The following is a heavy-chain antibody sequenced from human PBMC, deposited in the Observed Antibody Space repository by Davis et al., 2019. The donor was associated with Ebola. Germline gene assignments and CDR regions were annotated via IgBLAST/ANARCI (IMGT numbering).Heavy chain of an antibody. CDR3: VRGSDAYKTGY. CDR2: ISYSGSA. D-gene: IGHD5-24*01. Sequence: MPSETLSLTCSVSGGSISNYYWSWIRQPPGKGLEWIGYISYSGSAYYNPSLKSRLTVSLDTSKNQFSLEVRSVAAADTAFYYCVRGSDAYKTGYWGQGTLVTVSS. CDR1: GGSISNYY. J-gene: IGHJ4*02. V-gene: IGHV4-59*01.